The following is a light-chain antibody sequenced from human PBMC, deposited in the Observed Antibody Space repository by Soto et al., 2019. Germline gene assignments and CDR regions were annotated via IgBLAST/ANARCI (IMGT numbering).Light chain of an antibody. J-gene: IGKJ1*01. CDR1: QSVSSS. CDR3: QQRSNWPGT. Sequence: EIVLTQSPATLSLSPGERATLYCRASQSVSSSLAWYQQKPGQAPRLLIYDASNRATGIPVRFSGGGSGTDFTLTISSLEPEDFAVYYCQQRSNWPGTFGQGTKLDIK. CDR2: DAS. V-gene: IGKV3-11*01.